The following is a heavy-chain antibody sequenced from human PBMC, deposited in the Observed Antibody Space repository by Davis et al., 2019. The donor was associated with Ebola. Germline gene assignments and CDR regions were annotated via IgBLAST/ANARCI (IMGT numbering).Heavy chain of an antibody. Sequence: GGSLRLSCAASGFSFSNAWMNWVRQAPGKGLEWVGRIKSKTDGGTRDYAAPVKGRFTISRDDSKNTAYLQMNSLKTEDTAVYYCTRHRGIAGLGEYWGQGTLVTVSS. CDR1: GFSFSNAW. CDR3: TRHRGIAGLGEY. J-gene: IGHJ4*02. CDR2: IKSKTDGGTR. V-gene: IGHV3-15*07. D-gene: IGHD6-13*01.